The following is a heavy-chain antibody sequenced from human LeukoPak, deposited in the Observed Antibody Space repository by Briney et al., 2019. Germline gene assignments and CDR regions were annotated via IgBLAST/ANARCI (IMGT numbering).Heavy chain of an antibody. CDR1: GGSISSYY. CDR2: IYYSGST. V-gene: IGHV4-59*01. Sequence: SETLSLTCTVSGGSISSYYWSWIRQPPGKGLEWIGYIYYSGSTNYNPSLKSRVTISVDTSKNQFSLKLSSVTAADTAVYYCARGIAAAGYFDYWGQGTLVTVSS. CDR3: ARGIAAAGYFDY. D-gene: IGHD6-13*01. J-gene: IGHJ4*02.